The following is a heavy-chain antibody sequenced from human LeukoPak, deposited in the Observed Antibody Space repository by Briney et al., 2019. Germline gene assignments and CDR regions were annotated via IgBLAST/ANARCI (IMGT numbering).Heavy chain of an antibody. J-gene: IGHJ3*02. Sequence: TGGSLRLSCAASGFTFSSYGMTWVRQAPGKGLEWVSAISGSGGTTYYADSVKGRFTISRDNSKNTLYLQMNSLRAEDTAVYYCARVQPPRDYTGYDAFDIWGQGTMVTVSS. V-gene: IGHV3-23*01. CDR2: ISGSGGTT. CDR3: ARVQPPRDYTGYDAFDI. CDR1: GFTFSSYG. D-gene: IGHD4-11*01.